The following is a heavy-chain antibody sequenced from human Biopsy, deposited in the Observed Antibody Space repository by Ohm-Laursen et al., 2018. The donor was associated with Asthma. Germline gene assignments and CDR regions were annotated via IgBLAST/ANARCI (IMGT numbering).Heavy chain of an antibody. V-gene: IGHV3-30-3*01. CDR3: ARGSLLSGYDFDT. Sequence: SSLRLSCAASGFAVSRDYMFWVRQAPGKGLEWVAVISYDGTNKDYADSVKGRFTVSRDNSKNMLFLHMNSLRPDDSAVYFCARGSLLSGYDFDTWGQGTLVTVSS. J-gene: IGHJ5*02. D-gene: IGHD5-12*01. CDR1: GFAVSRDY. CDR2: ISYDGTNK.